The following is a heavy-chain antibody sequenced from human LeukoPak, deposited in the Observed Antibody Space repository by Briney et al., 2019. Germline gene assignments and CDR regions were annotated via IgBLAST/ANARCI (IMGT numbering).Heavy chain of an antibody. J-gene: IGHJ3*02. CDR3: ARPIVGATSDAFDI. CDR1: GFTFDDYC. D-gene: IGHD1-26*01. Sequence: GGSLRLSCAASGFTFDDYCMSWVRQAPWRGLVGCSGINWNGGSTGYADSVKGRFTISRDNAKSSLYLQMNSLRAEDTALYSCARPIVGATSDAFDIWGQGTMVTVSS. V-gene: IGHV3-20*04. CDR2: INWNGGST.